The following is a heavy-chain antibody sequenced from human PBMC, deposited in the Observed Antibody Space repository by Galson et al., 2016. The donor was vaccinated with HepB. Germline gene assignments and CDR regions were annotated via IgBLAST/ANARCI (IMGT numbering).Heavy chain of an antibody. CDR1: GYTVTTYA. Sequence: SVKVSCKASGYTVTTYAMNWVRQAPGQGLEWMGWINTNTGKSTYAQGFTGRFVFSLDTSVTTTYLQISGLKAEDTAVYYCARDMGYCSSTSCCVTAFDMWGQGTMITVSA. D-gene: IGHD2-2*01. V-gene: IGHV7-4-1*02. CDR3: ARDMGYCSSTSCCVTAFDM. J-gene: IGHJ3*02. CDR2: INTNTGKS.